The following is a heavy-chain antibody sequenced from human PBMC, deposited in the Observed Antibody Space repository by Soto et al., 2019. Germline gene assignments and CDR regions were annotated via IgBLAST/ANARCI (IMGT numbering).Heavy chain of an antibody. CDR2: IYSGGYT. CDR1: GFTVSNNY. V-gene: IGHV3-53*01. J-gene: IGHJ4*02. Sequence: EVQLVESGGGLIQPGGSLRLSCAVSGFTVSNNYMSWVRQAPGKGLEGVSVIYSGGYTAYGDSVKGRFTISRGNSKNTLYLQMNTRRAAATAVFFWAPRPGGGGYWGQGTLVTVSS. D-gene: IGHD3-10*01. CDR3: APRPGGGGY.